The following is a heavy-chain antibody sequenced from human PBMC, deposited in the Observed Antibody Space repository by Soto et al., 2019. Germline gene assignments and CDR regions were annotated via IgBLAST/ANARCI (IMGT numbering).Heavy chain of an antibody. Sequence: SETLSLTCAVYGGSFSGYYWSWIRQPPGKGLEWIGEINHSGSTNYNPSLKSRVTISVDTSKNQFSLKLSSVTAADTAVYYCARRAVTTDYWGQGTLVTVSS. CDR2: INHSGST. D-gene: IGHD4-17*01. J-gene: IGHJ4*02. CDR3: ARRAVTTDY. CDR1: GGSFSGYY. V-gene: IGHV4-34*01.